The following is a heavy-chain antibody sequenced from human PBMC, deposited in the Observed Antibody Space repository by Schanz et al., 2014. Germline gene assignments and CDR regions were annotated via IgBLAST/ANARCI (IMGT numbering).Heavy chain of an antibody. D-gene: IGHD5-12*01. V-gene: IGHV3-23*04. J-gene: IGHJ3*01. Sequence: EVQLVESGGDLVQPGGSLILSCSASGFTFSSNAMCWVRQAPGKGLEWVSTITSNGGGTYYADSVKGRFTVSRDNSKNTVYLQMNSLRAEDTAVYFCARDEGRDGYNLAFDVWGQGTLVTVSS. CDR1: GFTFSSNA. CDR2: ITSNGGGT. CDR3: ARDEGRDGYNLAFDV.